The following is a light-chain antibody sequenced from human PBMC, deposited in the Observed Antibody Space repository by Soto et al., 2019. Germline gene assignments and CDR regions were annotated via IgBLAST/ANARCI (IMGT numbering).Light chain of an antibody. CDR2: AAS. CDR3: QQTYRTPHT. CDR1: QSIMRF. V-gene: IGKV1-39*01. J-gene: IGKJ1*01. Sequence: DIQMTQSPSSLSAAVGDRVTITCRASQSIMRFLNWYQHKPGKAPNLLMYAASSLQSGVPSRFSGSGSETDFTLIISSFQPEDFGTYYRQQTYRTPHTFGQGTKVEIK.